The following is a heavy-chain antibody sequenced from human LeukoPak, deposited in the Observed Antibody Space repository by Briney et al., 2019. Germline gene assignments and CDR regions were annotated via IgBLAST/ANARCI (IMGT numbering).Heavy chain of an antibody. V-gene: IGHV3-7*01. CDR3: ARDQTGPTGSNIVVVPAAMSYYYYMDV. CDR2: IKQDGSEK. Sequence: GGSLRLSCAASGFTFSSYWMSWVRQAPGKGLEWVANIKQDGSEKYYVDSVKGRFTISRDNAKNSLYLQMNSLRAEDTAVYYCARDQTGPTGSNIVVVPAAMSYYYYMDVWGKGTTVTVSS. CDR1: GFTFSSYW. J-gene: IGHJ6*03. D-gene: IGHD2-2*01.